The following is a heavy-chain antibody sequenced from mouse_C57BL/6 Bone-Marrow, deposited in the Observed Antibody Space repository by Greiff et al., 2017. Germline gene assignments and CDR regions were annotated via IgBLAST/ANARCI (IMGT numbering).Heavy chain of an antibody. Sequence: QVQLQQSGPELVKPGASVKISCKASGYSFTSYYIHWVKQRPGQGLEWIGWIYPGSGNTKYNEKFKGKATLTADTSSSTAYMQLSSLTSEDSAVYYWARGAWLLPIYFDYWGQGTTLTVSS. CDR1: GYSFTSYY. J-gene: IGHJ2*01. D-gene: IGHD2-3*01. CDR3: ARGAWLLPIYFDY. CDR2: IYPGSGNT. V-gene: IGHV1-66*01.